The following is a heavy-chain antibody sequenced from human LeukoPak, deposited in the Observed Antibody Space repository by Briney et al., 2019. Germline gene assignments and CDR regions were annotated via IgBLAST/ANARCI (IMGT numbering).Heavy chain of an antibody. D-gene: IGHD2-15*01. Sequence: GASVKVSCKASGYTFTSYGISWVRQAPGQGLEWMGGIIPIFGTANYAQKFQGRVTITADESTSTAYMELSSLRSEDTAVYYCARLFYCSGGSCYSGWFDPWGQGTLVTVSS. CDR1: GYTFTSYG. J-gene: IGHJ5*02. CDR2: IIPIFGTA. V-gene: IGHV1-69*13. CDR3: ARLFYCSGGSCYSGWFDP.